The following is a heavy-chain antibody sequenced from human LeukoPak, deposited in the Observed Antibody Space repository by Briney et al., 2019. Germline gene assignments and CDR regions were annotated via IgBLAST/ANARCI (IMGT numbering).Heavy chain of an antibody. V-gene: IGHV1-18*01. CDR3: ARLKLGYCSSTSCYIWDYYYYMDV. D-gene: IGHD2-2*02. CDR2: ISAYTGNT. CDR1: GYTFTSYG. Sequence: ASVKVSCKASGYTFTSYGISWVRQAPGQGLEWMGWISAYTGNTNYAQKLQGRGTMTTDTSTTTAYMELRSLRSDDTAVYYCARLKLGYCSSTSCYIWDYYYYMDVWGKGTTVTISS. J-gene: IGHJ6*03.